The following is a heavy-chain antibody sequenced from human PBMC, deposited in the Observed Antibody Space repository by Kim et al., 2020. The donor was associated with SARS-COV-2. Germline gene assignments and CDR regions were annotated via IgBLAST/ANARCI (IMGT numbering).Heavy chain of an antibody. CDR3: ARWGDLGYCSSTSCYVLSYYYYGMDV. CDR2: MNPNSGNT. CDR1: GYTFTSYD. V-gene: IGHV1-8*01. J-gene: IGHJ6*02. Sequence: ASVKVSCKASGYTFTSYDINWVRQATGQGLEWMGWMNPNSGNTGYAQKFQGRVTMTRNTSISTAYMELSSLRSEDTAVYYCARWGDLGYCSSTSCYVLSYYYYGMDVWGQGTTVTGSS. D-gene: IGHD2-2*01.